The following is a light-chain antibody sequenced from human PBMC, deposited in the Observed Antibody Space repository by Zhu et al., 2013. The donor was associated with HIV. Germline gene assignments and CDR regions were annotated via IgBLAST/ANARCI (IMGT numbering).Light chain of an antibody. Sequence: QSVLTQPPSVSGAPGQRVTIPCIGSSSNIGAGYDVHWYQQVPGTVPKLLIYGNTNRPSGVPDRFSGSKSGASASLAITGLQAEDEADYYCQSYDNNLHVVFGGGTKLTVL. CDR2: GNT. J-gene: IGLJ2*01. CDR1: SSNIGAGYD. CDR3: QSYDNNLHVV. V-gene: IGLV1-40*01.